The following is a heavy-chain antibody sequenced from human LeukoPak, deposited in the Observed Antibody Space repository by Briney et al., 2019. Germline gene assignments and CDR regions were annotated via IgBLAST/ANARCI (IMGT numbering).Heavy chain of an antibody. J-gene: IGHJ4*02. Sequence: PGGSLRLSCAASGFTLSNYGMSWVRQAPGKGLEWVAGISGSGGRTNYADAVKGRFTISRDNAKNTLFLQMNSLRVEDTAVYFCAERGVVIRVILVGFHKEAYYFDSWGQGALVTVSS. D-gene: IGHD3-22*01. CDR2: ISGSGGRT. CDR1: GFTLSNYG. V-gene: IGHV3-23*01. CDR3: AERGVVIRVILVGFHKEAYYFDS.